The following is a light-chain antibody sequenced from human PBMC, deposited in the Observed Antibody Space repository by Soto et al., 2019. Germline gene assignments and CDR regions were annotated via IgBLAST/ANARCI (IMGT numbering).Light chain of an antibody. V-gene: IGLV2-14*01. Sequence: QSALTQPASVSGSPGQSITISCTGTSSDVGGYNYVSWYQQHPGKAPKLMIYEVSNRPSGVSNRFSGSKSGNTASLTISGFHAEDEADYYCSSYTSSLYVFGTGTKLTVL. CDR1: SSDVGGYNY. J-gene: IGLJ1*01. CDR3: SSYTSSLYV. CDR2: EVS.